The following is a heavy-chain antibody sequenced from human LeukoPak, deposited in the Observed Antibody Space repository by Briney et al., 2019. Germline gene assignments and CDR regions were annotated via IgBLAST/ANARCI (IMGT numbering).Heavy chain of an antibody. CDR3: ARGEDIVVVVAAHGLNY. CDR2: INPNSGGT. CDR1: GYTFTGYY. D-gene: IGHD2-15*01. Sequence: ASVKVSCKASGYTFTGYYMHWVRQAPGQGLEWMGRINPNSGGTNYAQKSQGRVTMTRDTSISTAYMELSRLRSDDTAVYYCARGEDIVVVVAAHGLNYWGQGTLVTVSS. V-gene: IGHV1-2*06. J-gene: IGHJ4*02.